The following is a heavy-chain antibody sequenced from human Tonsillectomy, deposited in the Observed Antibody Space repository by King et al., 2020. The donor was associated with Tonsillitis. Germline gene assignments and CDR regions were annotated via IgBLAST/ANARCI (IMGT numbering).Heavy chain of an antibody. CDR1: GLTFSSYG. CDR3: ARDSLGDFWSGGWFDP. CDR2: IWYDGSNK. Sequence: VQLVESGGGVVQPGRSLRLSCAASGLTFSSYGMHWVRQAPGKGLEWVAVIWYDGSNKYYADSVKGLFTISRDNSKNTLYLQMNSQRAEDTAVYYCARDSLGDFWSGGWFDPWGQGTLVTVSS. V-gene: IGHV3-33*01. J-gene: IGHJ5*02. D-gene: IGHD3-3*01.